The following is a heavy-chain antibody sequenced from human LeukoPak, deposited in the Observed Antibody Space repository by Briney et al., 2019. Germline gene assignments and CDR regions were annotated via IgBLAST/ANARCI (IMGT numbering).Heavy chain of an antibody. V-gene: IGHV1-69*13. J-gene: IGHJ6*03. CDR1: GGTFSSYA. CDR3: ARAYYYYYYMDV. Sequence: ASVKVSCKASGGTFSSYAISWVRQAPGQGLEWMGGIIPIFGTANYAQKFQGRVTITADESTSTAYMELSSLRSEDTAVYYCARAYYYYYYMDVWGKGTTVTVSS. CDR2: IIPIFGTA.